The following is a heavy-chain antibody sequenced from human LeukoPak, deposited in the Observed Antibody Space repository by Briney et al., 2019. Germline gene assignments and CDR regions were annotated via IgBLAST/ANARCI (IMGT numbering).Heavy chain of an antibody. CDR1: GYSISSGYY. CDR3: AREMTTVTTGDFDY. D-gene: IGHD4-17*01. Sequence: SETLSLTCTVSGYSISSGYYWGWIRQPPGQGLEGIGSIYHSGSTYYNPSLKSRVTISVDTSKNQFSLKLSSVTAADTAVYYCAREMTTVTTGDFDYWGQGTLVTVSS. CDR2: IYHSGST. V-gene: IGHV4-38-2*02. J-gene: IGHJ4*02.